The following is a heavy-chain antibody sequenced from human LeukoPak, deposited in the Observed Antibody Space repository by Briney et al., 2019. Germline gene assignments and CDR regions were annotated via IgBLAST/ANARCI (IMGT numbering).Heavy chain of an antibody. CDR2: IDPNSGAT. J-gene: IGHJ4*02. D-gene: IGHD2-2*02. V-gene: IGHV1-2*02. CDR1: GYTFTIYY. CDR3: ARNPPYCTSTSCYNDY. Sequence: ASVKVSCKASGYTFTIYYMHWVRQAPGQGLEWMGWIDPNSGATSYAQRFQGRVTMTRDTSISTAYMELSGLTSDDTAVYYCARNPPYCTSTSCYNDYWGQGTLVTVSS.